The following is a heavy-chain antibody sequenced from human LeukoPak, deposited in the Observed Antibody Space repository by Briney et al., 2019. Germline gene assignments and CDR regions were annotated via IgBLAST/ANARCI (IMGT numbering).Heavy chain of an antibody. V-gene: IGHV1-3*01. J-gene: IGHJ4*02. D-gene: IGHD3-22*01. CDR1: GYNFVGYA. CDR3: ARYKDYDSSGYYYYFDY. CDR2: INGGDGNK. Sequence: ASVKVSCKASGYNFVGYAIYWVRQAPGQRLEWMGWINGGDGNKKYSEKFQGRVTITRDTSASTVYMELSSLRSEDTAVYYCARYKDYDSSGYYYYFDYWGQGTLVTVSS.